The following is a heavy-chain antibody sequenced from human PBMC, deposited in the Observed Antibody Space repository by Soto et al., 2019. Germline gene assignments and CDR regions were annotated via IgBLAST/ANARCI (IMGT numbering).Heavy chain of an antibody. J-gene: IGHJ4*02. CDR1: GFRFSSYS. V-gene: IGHV3-23*01. D-gene: IGHD3-22*01. Sequence: GGSLRLSCADSGFRFSSYSMSWVRQTPGKGLEWVAAITATGDRTYYADSVTGRFTISRDNSKKTHYLQMTSLRAEDTAMYYCATMNGYFEYWGQGTPVTVSS. CDR3: ATMNGYFEY. CDR2: ITATGDRT.